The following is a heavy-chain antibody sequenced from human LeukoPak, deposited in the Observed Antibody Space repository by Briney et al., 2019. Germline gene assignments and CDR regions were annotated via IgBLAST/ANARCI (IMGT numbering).Heavy chain of an antibody. CDR1: GYTFTSYY. CDR2: INPSGGST. Sequence: ASVKVSCKASGYTFTSYYMHWVRQAPGQGLEWMGIINPSGGSTSYAQKFQGRVTMTRDTSTSTVYMELSSLRSEDTAVYYCARAFYYDSSGYYSGASDYWGQGTLVTVSS. J-gene: IGHJ4*02. CDR3: ARAFYYDSSGYYSGASDY. D-gene: IGHD3-22*01. V-gene: IGHV1-46*01.